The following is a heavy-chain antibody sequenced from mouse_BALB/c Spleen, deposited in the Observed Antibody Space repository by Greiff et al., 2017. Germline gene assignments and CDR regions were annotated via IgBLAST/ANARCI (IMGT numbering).Heavy chain of an antibody. V-gene: IGHV5-6-4*01. Sequence: EVKVVESGGGLVKPGGSLKLSCAASGFTFSSYTMSWVRQTPEKRLEWVATISSGGSYTYYPDSVKGRFTISRDNAKNTLYLQMSSLKSEDTAMYYCTRDGGGNYVDYWGQGTTLTVSS. D-gene: IGHD1-1*02. CDR2: ISSGGSYT. CDR1: GFTFSSYT. J-gene: IGHJ2*01. CDR3: TRDGGGNYVDY.